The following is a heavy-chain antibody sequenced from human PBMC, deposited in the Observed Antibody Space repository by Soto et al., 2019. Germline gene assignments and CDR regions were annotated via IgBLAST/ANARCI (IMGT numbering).Heavy chain of an antibody. CDR2: ISYDGSNK. Sequence: QVQLVESGGGVVQPGRSLRLSCAASGFTFSSYGMHWVRQAPGKGLEWVAVISYDGSNKYYAVSVKGRFTISRDNSKNTLYVQTNSLKAEDTAVYYCAKDLVVTHYYYGMDVWGQGTTVTDS. J-gene: IGHJ6*02. CDR1: GFTFSSYG. D-gene: IGHD3-22*01. CDR3: AKDLVVTHYYYGMDV. V-gene: IGHV3-30*18.